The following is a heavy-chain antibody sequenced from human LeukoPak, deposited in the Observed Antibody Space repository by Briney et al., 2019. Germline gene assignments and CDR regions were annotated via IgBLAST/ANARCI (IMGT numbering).Heavy chain of an antibody. V-gene: IGHV5-51*01. Sequence: GESLKISCKGSGYTFTDYWIAWVRQMPGQGLEWMGIIYPGDSDTRYSPSFQGQVTISADKSTTTAFLQWSRLKASDTAMYFCARLADTTSWGQGTLVTVSS. CDR2: IYPGDSDT. CDR1: GYTFTDYW. CDR3: ARLADTTS. D-gene: IGHD1-26*01. J-gene: IGHJ5*02.